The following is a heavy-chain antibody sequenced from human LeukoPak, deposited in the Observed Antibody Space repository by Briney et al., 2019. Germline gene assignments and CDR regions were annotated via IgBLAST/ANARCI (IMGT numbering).Heavy chain of an antibody. CDR3: ATLRRWLGSHYFDY. CDR1: GGTFSSYA. V-gene: IGHV1-69*05. Sequence: GASVKVSCKASGGTFSSYAISLVRQAPGQGLEWMGGIIPIFGTANYAQKFQGRVTITTDESTSTAYMELSSLRSQDTAVYYCATLRRWLGSHYFDYWGQGTLVTVSS. J-gene: IGHJ4*02. D-gene: IGHD6-19*01. CDR2: IIPIFGTA.